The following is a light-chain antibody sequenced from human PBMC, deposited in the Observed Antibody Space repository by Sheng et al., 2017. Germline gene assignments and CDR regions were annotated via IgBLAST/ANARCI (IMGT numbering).Light chain of an antibody. J-gene: IGKJ4*01. CDR3: QQYHSLPPT. V-gene: IGKV1-33*01. Sequence: DIQLTQSPSSLSASVGDRVSITCHASQGVSTYLNWYQQKPGKAPKLLIYDTSTLEPGVSSRFSGSGSGTDFTLTISGLQPADFATYYCQQYHSLPPTFGGGTRLR. CDR1: QGVSTY. CDR2: DTS.